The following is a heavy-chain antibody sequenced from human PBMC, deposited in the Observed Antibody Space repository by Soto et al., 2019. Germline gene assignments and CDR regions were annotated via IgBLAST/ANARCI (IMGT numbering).Heavy chain of an antibody. J-gene: IGHJ5*02. CDR2: IYQSGVT. D-gene: IGHD6-19*01. V-gene: IGHV4-30-2*01. CDR3: AGMPYTSGLRFDP. CDR1: GDSYSISTYS. Sequence: SETLSLTCNMSGDSYSISTYSWSWIRQPPGKSLQWIVFIYQSGVTSYNPSLASRVSISLDRSNNQCSLKLKSVTAADTAVYFCAGMPYTSGLRFDPWGPGTLVTAPQ.